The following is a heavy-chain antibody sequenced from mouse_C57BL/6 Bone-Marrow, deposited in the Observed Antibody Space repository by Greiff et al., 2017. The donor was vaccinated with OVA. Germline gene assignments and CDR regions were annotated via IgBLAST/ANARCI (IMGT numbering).Heavy chain of an antibody. CDR1: GYTFTSYG. V-gene: IGHV1-81*01. J-gene: IGHJ4*01. CDR3: TTFYYYYAMDY. CDR2: IYPRSGNT. D-gene: IGHD1-1*01. Sequence: QVQLQQSGAELARPGASVKLSCKASGYTFTSYGISWVKQRTGQGLEWIGEIYPRSGNTYYNEKFKGKATLTADTSSNTAYLQLSSLTSEDTAVYYCTTFYYYYAMDYWGQGTSVTVSS.